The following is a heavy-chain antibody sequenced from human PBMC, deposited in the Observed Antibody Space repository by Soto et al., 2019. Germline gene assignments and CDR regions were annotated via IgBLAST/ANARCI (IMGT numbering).Heavy chain of an antibody. D-gene: IGHD4-17*01. CDR2: IYYSGST. CDR3: ARDNGDYGGFDY. V-gene: IGHV4-30-4*01. Sequence: SETLSLTCTVSGGSISSGDYYWSWIRQPPGKGLEWIGYIYYSGSTYYNPSLKSRVTISVDTSKNQFSLKLSSVTAADTAVYYCARDNGDYGGFDYWGQGTLVTVSS. J-gene: IGHJ4*02. CDR1: GGSISSGDYY.